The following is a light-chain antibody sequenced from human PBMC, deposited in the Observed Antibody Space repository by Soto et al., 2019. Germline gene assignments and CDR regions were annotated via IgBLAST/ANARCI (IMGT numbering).Light chain of an antibody. CDR3: QQSYYTPRT. V-gene: IGKV1-39*01. CDR2: AAS. J-gene: IGKJ1*01. CDR1: QSLSSY. Sequence: DIQMTQSPSSLSASVGDRVTITCRASQSLSSYLNWYQQKPGKAPNLLIYAASSLQSGVPSRFSGSGSGTDFTLTISSLQPEDFATYYCQQSYYTPRTFGKGTKVEIK.